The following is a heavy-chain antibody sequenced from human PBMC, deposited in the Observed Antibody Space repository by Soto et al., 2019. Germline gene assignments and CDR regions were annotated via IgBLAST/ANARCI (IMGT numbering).Heavy chain of an antibody. CDR2: IYPGDSDT. D-gene: IGHD3-10*01. V-gene: IGHV5-51*01. CDR1: GYSFTNYW. Sequence: PGESLKISCKGSGYSFTNYWIGWVRQMPGKGLEWMGIIYPGDSDTRYSPSFQGQVTISADKSISTAYLQWSSLKASDTAMYYCARAQTPYMRFPVRGVLDYYGMDVWGQGTTVTVSS. CDR3: ARAQTPYMRFPVRGVLDYYGMDV. J-gene: IGHJ6*02.